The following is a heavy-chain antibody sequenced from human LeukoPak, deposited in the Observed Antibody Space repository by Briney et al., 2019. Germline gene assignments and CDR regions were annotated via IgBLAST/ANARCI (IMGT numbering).Heavy chain of an antibody. CDR3: ARDHDYGSGNWFDP. CDR1: GGSISSYY. D-gene: IGHD3-10*01. J-gene: IGHJ5*02. Sequence: SETLSLTCTVSGGSISSYYWSWIRQPPGKGLEWIGYIYYSGSTNYNPSLKSRVTISVDTSKSQFSLKLSSVTAADTAVYYCARDHDYGSGNWFDPWGQGTLVTVSS. CDR2: IYYSGST. V-gene: IGHV4-59*01.